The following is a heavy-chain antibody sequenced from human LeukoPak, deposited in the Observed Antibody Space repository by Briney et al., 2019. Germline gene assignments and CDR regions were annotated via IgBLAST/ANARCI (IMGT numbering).Heavy chain of an antibody. Sequence: ASVTVSFTASVYTFTSYDINWVRRATGQGLEWMGWMNPNNRHTGYAQKFQGRVTMTSNTSISTVYMELSSLRYEDTAVYYCARGEYMYGHDIDYWGQGTLVTVSS. V-gene: IGHV1-8*01. CDR1: VYTFTSYD. J-gene: IGHJ4*02. D-gene: IGHD2/OR15-2a*01. CDR2: MNPNNRHT. CDR3: ARGEYMYGHDIDY.